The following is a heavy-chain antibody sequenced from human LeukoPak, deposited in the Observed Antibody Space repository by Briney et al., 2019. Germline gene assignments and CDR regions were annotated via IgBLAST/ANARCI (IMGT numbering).Heavy chain of an antibody. J-gene: IGHJ6*03. Sequence: SETLSLTCTVSGGSISSSTYYWGWIRQPPGEGLEWIGSIYYSGSTYYNPSLKSRVTISVDTSKNQFSLKLSSVTAADTAVYYCARGTGVYYYYMDVWGKGTTVTVSS. D-gene: IGHD1-14*01. CDR2: IYYSGST. V-gene: IGHV4-39*07. CDR1: GGSISSSTYY. CDR3: ARGTGVYYYYMDV.